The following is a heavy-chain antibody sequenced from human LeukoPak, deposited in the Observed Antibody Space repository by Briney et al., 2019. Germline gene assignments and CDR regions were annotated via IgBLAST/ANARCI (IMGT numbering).Heavy chain of an antibody. Sequence: SETLSLTCGVYGGSFRSYYWNWIRQPPGKGLECIGEINHSGSTNYNPSLKGRVTMSVDTSKKQFSLKLSSVTAADTAVYYCASQHCTSTTCYAYFDYWGQGTLVTVSS. CDR3: ASQHCTSTTCYAYFDY. D-gene: IGHD2-2*01. CDR1: GGSFRSYY. V-gene: IGHV4-34*01. J-gene: IGHJ4*02. CDR2: INHSGST.